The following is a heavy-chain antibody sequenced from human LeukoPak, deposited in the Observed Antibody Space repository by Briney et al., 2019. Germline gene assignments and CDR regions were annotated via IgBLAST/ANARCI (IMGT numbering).Heavy chain of an antibody. CDR1: GYTFTSYG. Sequence: GASVKVSCKASGYTFTSYGVSWVRQAPGQGLEWMGWISTYNGNTNYAQKLQGRVTMTTDTSTSTAYMELRSLRSDDTAVYYCARDYEVARTFDPWGQGTLVTVSS. V-gene: IGHV1-18*01. D-gene: IGHD3-16*01. CDR3: ARDYEVARTFDP. CDR2: ISTYNGNT. J-gene: IGHJ5*02.